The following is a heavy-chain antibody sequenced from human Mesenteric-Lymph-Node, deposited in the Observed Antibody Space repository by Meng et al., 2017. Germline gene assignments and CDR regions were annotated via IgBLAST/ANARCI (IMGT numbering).Heavy chain of an antibody. D-gene: IGHD4-23*01. CDR2: TYYRSKWYH. CDR1: GDIGSSNRAG. J-gene: IGHJ4*02. Sequence: QEQPPQAGPVLEKPSQTLSPSYANCGDIGSSNRAGMRRIRQSPSGGLEGMGRTYYRSKWYHEYAVSVKSRITISPDTPKNQFSLQLNSMTPEDTAVYYCARGINGGCGDWGQGTLVTVSS. V-gene: IGHV6-1*01. CDR3: ARGINGGCGD.